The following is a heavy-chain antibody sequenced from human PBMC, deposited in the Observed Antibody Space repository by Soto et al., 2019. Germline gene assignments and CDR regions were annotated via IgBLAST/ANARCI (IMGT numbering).Heavy chain of an antibody. J-gene: IGHJ4*02. CDR2: IIPIFGTA. CDR3: AREGSGYYGINYFDY. D-gene: IGHD3-22*01. Sequence: SVKVSCKASGGTFSSYAISWVRQAPGQGLEWMGGIIPIFGTANYAQKFQGRVTITADESTSTAYMELSSLRSEDTAVYYCAREGSGYYGINYFDYWGQGTLVTVSS. CDR1: GGTFSSYA. V-gene: IGHV1-69*13.